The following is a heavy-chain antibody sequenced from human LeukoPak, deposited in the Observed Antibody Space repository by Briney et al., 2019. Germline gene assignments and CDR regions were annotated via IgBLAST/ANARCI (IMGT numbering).Heavy chain of an antibody. J-gene: IGHJ4*02. CDR1: GFTFSSYS. D-gene: IGHD4-17*01. CDR2: ISSSSGLM. V-gene: IGHV3-21*01. Sequence: GGSLRLSCAASGFTFSSYSMNWVRQAPGKGLEWVASISSSSGLMYYADSLKGRFTISRDNAKNSLSLQMNSLRDEDTAVYYCARGKIGYYYGDYDGYWGQGTLVTVSS. CDR3: ARGKIGYYYGDYDGY.